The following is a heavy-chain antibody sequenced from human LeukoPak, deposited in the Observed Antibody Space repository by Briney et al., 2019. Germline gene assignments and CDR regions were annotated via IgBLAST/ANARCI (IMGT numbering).Heavy chain of an antibody. CDR1: GDNVSSNNAA. CDR2: TYFRSQWYN. D-gene: IGHD5-24*01. CDR3: ARELELATIALLDY. Sequence: SQTLSLTCAISGDNVSSNNAAWNWIRQSPSRGLEWLGRTYFRSQWYNDYAVSVNSRITINPDTSKNQFSLHLNSLTPEDTAVYYCARELELATIALLDYWGQGTLVTVSS. J-gene: IGHJ4*02. V-gene: IGHV6-1*01.